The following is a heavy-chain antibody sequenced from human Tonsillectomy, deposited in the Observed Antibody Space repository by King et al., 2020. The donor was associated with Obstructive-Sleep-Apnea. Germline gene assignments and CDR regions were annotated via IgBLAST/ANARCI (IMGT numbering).Heavy chain of an antibody. Sequence: DVQLVESGGGLVKPGGSLRLSCAASGFTFSSYSMNWVRQAPGKGLEWASSISSSSSYIYYADSVKGRFTISRDNAKNSLYLQMNSLRAEDTAVYYCARDSSYTATFDYWGQGTLVTVSS. CDR3: ARDSSYTATFDY. CDR1: GFTFSSYS. D-gene: IGHD5-18*01. J-gene: IGHJ4*02. CDR2: ISSSSSYI. V-gene: IGHV3-21*01.